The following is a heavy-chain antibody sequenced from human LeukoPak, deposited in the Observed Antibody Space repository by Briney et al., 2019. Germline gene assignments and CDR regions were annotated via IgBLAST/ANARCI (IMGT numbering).Heavy chain of an antibody. Sequence: GGSLRLSCAASGFTFSSYSMNWVRQAPGKGLEWVSSISSSSSYIYYADSVKGRFTISRDNAKNSLCLQMNSLRAEDTAVYYCARVADGWFDPWGQGTLVTVSS. D-gene: IGHD5-24*01. J-gene: IGHJ5*02. CDR3: ARVADGWFDP. V-gene: IGHV3-21*01. CDR2: ISSSSSYI. CDR1: GFTFSSYS.